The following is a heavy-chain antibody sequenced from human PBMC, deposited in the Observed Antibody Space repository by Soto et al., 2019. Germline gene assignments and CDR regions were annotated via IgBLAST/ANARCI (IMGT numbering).Heavy chain of an antibody. CDR1: GFTFSSYS. D-gene: IGHD3-10*01. Sequence: EVQLVESGGGLVKPGGSLRLSCAASGFTFSSYSMNWVRQAPGKGLEWVSSISSSSSYIYYADSVKGRFTISRDNAKHSLYLQMNSLRAEDTAVYYCAFAGSGSYSNVPDAFDIWGQGTMVTVSS. V-gene: IGHV3-21*01. J-gene: IGHJ3*02. CDR3: AFAGSGSYSNVPDAFDI. CDR2: ISSSSSYI.